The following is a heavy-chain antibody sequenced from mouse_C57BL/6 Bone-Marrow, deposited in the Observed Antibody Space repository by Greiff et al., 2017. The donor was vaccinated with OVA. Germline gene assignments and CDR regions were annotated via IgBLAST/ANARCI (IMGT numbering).Heavy chain of an antibody. D-gene: IGHD3-3*01. J-gene: IGHJ2*01. CDR1: GFTFSSYT. Sequence: DVHLVESGGGLVKPGGSLKLSCAASGFTFSSYTMSWVRQTPEKRLEWVATISGGGGNTYYPDSVKGRFTISRDNAKNTLYLQMSSLRSEDTALYYCARHRGYFFDYWGQGTTLTVSS. CDR3: ARHRGYFFDY. V-gene: IGHV5-9*01. CDR2: ISGGGGNT.